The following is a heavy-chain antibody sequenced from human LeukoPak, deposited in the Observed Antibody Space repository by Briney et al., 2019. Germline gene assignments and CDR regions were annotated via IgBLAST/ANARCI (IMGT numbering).Heavy chain of an antibody. CDR1: GGSISSYY. V-gene: IGHV4-59*01. CDR3: ARGYCSSTSCYAGPIDY. D-gene: IGHD2-2*01. Sequence: SETLSLTCTVSGGSISSYYWSWIRQPPGKGLEWIGYNYYSGSTNYNPSLKSRVTISVDTSKNQFSLKLSSVTAADTAVYYCARGYCSSTSCYAGPIDYWGQGTLVTVSS. CDR2: NYYSGST. J-gene: IGHJ4*02.